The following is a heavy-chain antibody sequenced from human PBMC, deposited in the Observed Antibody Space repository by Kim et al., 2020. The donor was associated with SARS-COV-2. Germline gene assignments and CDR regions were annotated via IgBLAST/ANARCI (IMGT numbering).Heavy chain of an antibody. Sequence: GGSLRLSCAASGFTFSSYSMNWVRQAPGKGLEWVSSISSSSSYIYYADSVKGRFTISRDNAKNSLYLQMNSLRAEDTAVYYCARISGGVVVAVFYGMDVWGQGTTVTVSS. CDR1: GFTFSSYS. CDR3: ARISGGVVVAVFYGMDV. CDR2: ISSSSSYI. V-gene: IGHV3-21*01. J-gene: IGHJ6*02. D-gene: IGHD2-15*01.